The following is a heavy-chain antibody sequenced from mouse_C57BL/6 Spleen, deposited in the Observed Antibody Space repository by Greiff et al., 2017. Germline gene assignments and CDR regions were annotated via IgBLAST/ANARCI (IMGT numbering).Heavy chain of an antibody. CDR1: GYTFTSYW. Sequence: VKLQQPGAELVKPGASVKMSCKASGYTFTSYWITWVKQRPGQGLEWIGDIYPGSGSTNYNEKFKSKATLTVDTSSSTAYMQLSSLTSEDSAVYYCARWHYGSSLFAYWGQGTLVTVSA. CDR3: ARWHYGSSLFAY. J-gene: IGHJ3*01. V-gene: IGHV1-55*01. CDR2: IYPGSGST. D-gene: IGHD1-1*01.